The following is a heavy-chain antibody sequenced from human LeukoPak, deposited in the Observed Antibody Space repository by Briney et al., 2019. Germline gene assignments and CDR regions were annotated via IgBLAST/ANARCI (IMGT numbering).Heavy chain of an antibody. V-gene: IGHV4-59*01. J-gene: IGHJ6*02. CDR3: ARDRGREPPYYYYYGMDV. D-gene: IGHD3-16*01. Sequence: SETLSLTCTVSGGSISSYYWSWIRQPPGKGLEWIGYIYYSGSTNYNPSLKSRVTISVDTSKNQFSLKLSSVTAADTAVYYCARDRGREPPYYYYYGMDVWGQGTTVTVSS. CDR2: IYYSGST. CDR1: GGSISSYY.